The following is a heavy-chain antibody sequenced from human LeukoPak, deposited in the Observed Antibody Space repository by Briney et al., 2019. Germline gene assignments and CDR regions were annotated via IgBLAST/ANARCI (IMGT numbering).Heavy chain of an antibody. J-gene: IGHJ4*02. CDR3: ARVQNMLGFPDLDY. Sequence: SETLSLTCSVSNYSIKRGYYWSWIRQPPGKGLEWIGYIYYSGSTYYNPSLKSRLTISIDRSKNQFSLKLSSVTAANTAVYYCARVQNMLGFPDLDYWGQGTLVTVSS. D-gene: IGHD2-8*01. CDR2: IYYSGST. V-gene: IGHV4-38-2*02. CDR1: NYSIKRGYY.